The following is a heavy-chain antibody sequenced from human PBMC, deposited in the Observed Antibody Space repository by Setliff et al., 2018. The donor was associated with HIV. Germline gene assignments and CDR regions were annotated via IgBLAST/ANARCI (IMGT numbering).Heavy chain of an antibody. CDR2: IYYSGRT. Sequence: SETLSLTCIVSRGSISSTSHYWGWVRQSPGRRLEWIGSIYYSGRTYYNPSLKSRVTMSVDTSTNQFSLDLSSVTAADTAVYFCAGEIAPAARLPNVGGPPPPGYYHYMDVWGKGTTVTVSS. CDR1: RGSISSTSHY. CDR3: AGEIAPAARLPNVGGPPPPGYYHYMDV. V-gene: IGHV4-39*07. D-gene: IGHD2-8*01. J-gene: IGHJ6*03.